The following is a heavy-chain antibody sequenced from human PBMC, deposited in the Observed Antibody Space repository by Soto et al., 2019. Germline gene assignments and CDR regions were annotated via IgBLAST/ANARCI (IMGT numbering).Heavy chain of an antibody. V-gene: IGHV3-15*07. CDR3: ARGLKGVISPDAFAI. Sequence: PGGSLRLSCAASGFTFSNAWMNWVRQAPGKGLEWVGRIKSKTDGGTTDYAAPVKGRFTISRHNSKNTLYLQMNSLRAEDTAVYYCARGLKGVISPDAFAIWGQGTMVTVSS. J-gene: IGHJ3*02. D-gene: IGHD3-10*01. CDR2: IKSKTDGGTT. CDR1: GFTFSNAW.